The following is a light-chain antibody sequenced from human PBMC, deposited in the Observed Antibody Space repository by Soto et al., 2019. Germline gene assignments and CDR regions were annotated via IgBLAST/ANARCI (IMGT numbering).Light chain of an antibody. CDR3: QQRSNWPPIT. CDR1: QSVSSY. Sequence: EVLLTQSPGTLSFSPWEIATLSCRASQSVSSYLAWYQQKPGQAPRLLIYDASNRATGIPARFSGSGSGTDFTLTISSLEPEDFAVYYCQQRSNWPPITFGQGTRLEI. J-gene: IGKJ5*01. V-gene: IGKV3-11*01. CDR2: DAS.